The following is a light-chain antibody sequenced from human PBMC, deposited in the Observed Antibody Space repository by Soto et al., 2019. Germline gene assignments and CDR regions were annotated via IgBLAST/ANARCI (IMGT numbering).Light chain of an antibody. CDR3: QQYNSYSPWT. J-gene: IGKJ1*01. Sequence: IQMTQSPSTLSASVGDRVTITCRASQSISSWLAWYQQKPGKAPKLLIYDASSLESGVPSRFSGSGSGTEFTLTISSLQPDDFVTYYCQQYNSYSPWTFGQGTKVEIK. CDR1: QSISSW. V-gene: IGKV1-5*01. CDR2: DAS.